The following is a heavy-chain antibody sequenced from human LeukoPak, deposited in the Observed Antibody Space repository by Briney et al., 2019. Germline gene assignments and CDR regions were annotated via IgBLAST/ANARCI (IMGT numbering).Heavy chain of an antibody. D-gene: IGHD2-2*01. CDR1: GYTFTGYY. CDR3: ARVRRYCSSTSCPRDFQH. J-gene: IGHJ1*01. Sequence: ASVKVSCKASGYTFTGYYMHWVRQAPGQGLEWVGWINPNSGGTNYAQKFQGRVTMTRDTSISTAYMELSRLRSDDTAVYYCARVRRYCSSTSCPRDFQHWGQGTLVTVSA. CDR2: INPNSGGT. V-gene: IGHV1-2*02.